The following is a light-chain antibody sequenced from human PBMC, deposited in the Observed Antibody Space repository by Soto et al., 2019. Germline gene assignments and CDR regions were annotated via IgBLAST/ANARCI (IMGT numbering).Light chain of an antibody. CDR3: QHYNSYSEA. CDR2: KAS. V-gene: IGKV1-5*03. CDR1: QPISSW. Sequence: DIQMTQSPSTLSGSVGDRVTITCRASQPISSWLAWYQQKPGKAPKLLIYKASTLKSGVPSRFSGSGSGTEFPLTISSLQHDDFVTYYCQHYNSYSEAFGQGTKVELK. J-gene: IGKJ1*01.